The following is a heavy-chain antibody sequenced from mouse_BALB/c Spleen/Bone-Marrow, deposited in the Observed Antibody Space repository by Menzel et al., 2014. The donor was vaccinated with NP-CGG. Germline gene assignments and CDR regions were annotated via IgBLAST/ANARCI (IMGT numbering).Heavy chain of an antibody. CDR2: ISCYNGAT. CDR1: GYSFTGYY. J-gene: IGHJ3*01. D-gene: IGHD2-1*01. CDR3: VKGVYGNPFAY. Sequence: LVKTGAPVKISYKASGYSFTGYYMHWVKQSHGKSLEWIGYISCYNGATSYNQEFKGKATFTVDTSSSTAYMQFNSLTSEDSAVYYCVKGVYGNPFAYWGQGTLVTVSA. V-gene: IGHV1S34*01.